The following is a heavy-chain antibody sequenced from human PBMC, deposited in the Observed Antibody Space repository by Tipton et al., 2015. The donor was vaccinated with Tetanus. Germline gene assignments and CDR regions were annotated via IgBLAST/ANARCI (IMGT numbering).Heavy chain of an antibody. CDR2: ISYSGSS. CDR1: SGSIDSYY. Sequence: TLSLTCTVSSGSIDSYYWSWIRQPPGKGLEWIGYISYSGSSEYNLSLKSRVTVSEDTSKSQFSLKLSSVTAADTAVYYCARSTGSGNYFDNWGQGILVAVSS. V-gene: IGHV4-59*01. J-gene: IGHJ4*02. CDR3: ARSTGSGNYFDN. D-gene: IGHD3-10*01.